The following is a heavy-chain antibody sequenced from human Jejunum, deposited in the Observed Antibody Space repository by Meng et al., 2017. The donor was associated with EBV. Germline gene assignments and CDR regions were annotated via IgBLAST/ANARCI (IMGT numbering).Heavy chain of an antibody. CDR3: ARTGYGDYSTTIYYFDY. CDR2: ISAYNGNT. V-gene: IGHV1-18*01. J-gene: IGHJ4*02. D-gene: IGHD4-17*01. CDR1: GYTFTSYG. Sequence: QIQLVQSGAEVKKPGXSVKVSCXASGYTFTSYGITWVRQAPGQGLEWMGWISAYNGNTNYAQKFQGRVTMTTDSSTSTAYMEVRSLRSDDTAVYYCARTGYGDYSTTIYYFDYWGQGTLVTVSS.